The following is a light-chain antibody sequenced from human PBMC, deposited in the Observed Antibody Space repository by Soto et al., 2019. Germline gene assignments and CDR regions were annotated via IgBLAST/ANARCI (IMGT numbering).Light chain of an antibody. Sequence: QSVLTQPPSVSGAPGQRVTMSCTGSSSNIGAGYDVHWYQQLPGTAPKLLIYDNNNRPSGVPDRFSGSKSGTSASLAITGLQAEDEAHYYCQSYDSSGLVIFGGGTKLTVL. CDR3: QSYDSSGLVI. V-gene: IGLV1-40*01. CDR1: SSNIGAGYD. CDR2: DNN. J-gene: IGLJ2*01.